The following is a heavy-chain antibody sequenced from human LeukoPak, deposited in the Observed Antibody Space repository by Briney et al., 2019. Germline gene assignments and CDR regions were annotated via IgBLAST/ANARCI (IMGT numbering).Heavy chain of an antibody. CDR1: GFTFSSYA. V-gene: IGHV3-30-3*01. D-gene: IGHD1-26*01. J-gene: IGHJ4*02. Sequence: GGSLRLSCAASGFTFSSYAMHWVRQAPGKGLEWVAVISYDGSKKYYADSVKGRFTISRDNSKNTLYLQMNSLRAEDTAVYYCARDGSGSYYVSYFDYWGQGTLVTVSS. CDR2: ISYDGSKK. CDR3: ARDGSGSYYVSYFDY.